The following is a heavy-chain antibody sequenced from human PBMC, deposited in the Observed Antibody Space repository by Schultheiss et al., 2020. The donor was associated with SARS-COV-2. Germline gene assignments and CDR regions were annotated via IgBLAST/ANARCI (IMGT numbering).Heavy chain of an antibody. CDR2: INSDGSST. J-gene: IGHJ6*02. V-gene: IGHV3-74*01. CDR1: GFTFSSYW. D-gene: IGHD3-3*01. Sequence: GGSLRLSCAASGFTFSSYWMSWVRQAPGKGLVWVSRINSDGSSTSYADSVKGRFTISRDNAKNTLYLQMNSLRAEDTAVYYCARDEYYDFWSGYYLYYYGMDVWGQGTTVTVSS. CDR3: ARDEYYDFWSGYYLYYYGMDV.